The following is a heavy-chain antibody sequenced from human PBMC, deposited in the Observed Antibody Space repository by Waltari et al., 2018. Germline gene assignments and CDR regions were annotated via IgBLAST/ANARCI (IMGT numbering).Heavy chain of an antibody. D-gene: IGHD1-26*01. V-gene: IGHV1-69-2*01. CDR2: FDPEDGET. CDR3: AKDRVVGARPNTFDY. Sequence: DVQLVQSGAEVKKPGATVKISCKISGFTFTDYYIHWVQQAPGKGLKWVGLFDPEDGETVYAGNFQGRVTITADTLTDTAFMEVDTLRSEDTAVYYCAKDRVVGARPNTFDYWGQGTLVTVSS. J-gene: IGHJ4*02. CDR1: GFTFTDYY.